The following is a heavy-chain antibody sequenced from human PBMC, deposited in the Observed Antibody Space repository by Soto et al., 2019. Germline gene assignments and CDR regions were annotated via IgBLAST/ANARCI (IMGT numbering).Heavy chain of an antibody. CDR2: INDSGNI. D-gene: IGHD3-10*01. CDR1: GGSFSGYQ. J-gene: IGHJ6*03. CDR3: ARGLILWFGELSRRGGYYYDMDV. Sequence: VQLQQWGAGLLKPSETLSLTCAVYGGSFSGYQWSWIRQTPGKGLEWIGEINDSGNINFNPSLKSRVTILLDTPKKQISLKLSSVTAADSAVYYCARGLILWFGELSRRGGYYYDMDVWGKGTTVIVSS. V-gene: IGHV4-34*01.